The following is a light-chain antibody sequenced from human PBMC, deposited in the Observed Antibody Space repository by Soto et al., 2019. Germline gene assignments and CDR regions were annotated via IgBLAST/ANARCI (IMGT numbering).Light chain of an antibody. CDR1: SSNIGAGYD. V-gene: IGLV1-40*01. CDR3: QSYDSSLSTYV. CDR2: GNS. J-gene: IGLJ1*01. Sequence: QYVLTQPPSVSGAPGQRVTISCTGSSSNIGAGYDVHWYQQFPGTAPKLLIFGNSDRPSGVPDRFSGSKSGTSASLAITGLQAEDEADYFCQSYDSSLSTYVFGTGTKVTVL.